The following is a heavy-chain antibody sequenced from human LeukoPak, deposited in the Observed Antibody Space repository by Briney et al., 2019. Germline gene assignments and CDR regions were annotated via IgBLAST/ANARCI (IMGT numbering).Heavy chain of an antibody. CDR3: ARGGGWGDTDAFFF. D-gene: IGHD5-18*01. CDR2: INPSSGDT. J-gene: IGHJ3*01. V-gene: IGHV1-2*04. Sequence: ASVKVSCKASRYTFIAHYLHWVRQAPGQGLEWMGWINPSSGDTKYAQKFQGWVTMTRDTSISTAYMELSRLKSDDTAVYYCARGGGWGDTDAFFFWGQGTMVTVSS. CDR1: RYTFIAHY.